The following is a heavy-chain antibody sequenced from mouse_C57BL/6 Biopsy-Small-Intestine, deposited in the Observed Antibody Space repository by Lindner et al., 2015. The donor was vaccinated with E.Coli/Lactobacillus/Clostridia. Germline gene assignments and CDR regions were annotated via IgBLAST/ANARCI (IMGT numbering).Heavy chain of an antibody. D-gene: IGHD2-4*01. CDR2: IRSKGSNYAT. CDR1: GFTFNAYV. J-gene: IGHJ3*01. CDR3: VRDRDYFAY. V-gene: IGHV10-3*01. Sequence: VQLQESGGGVVQPKGSLKLSCAASGFTFNAYVMHWVRQAPGKGLEWVARIRSKGSNYATSYAGSVKDRFTISRDDSQSILYLEMINLKTEDTAMYYCVRDRDYFAYWGQGTLVTVSA.